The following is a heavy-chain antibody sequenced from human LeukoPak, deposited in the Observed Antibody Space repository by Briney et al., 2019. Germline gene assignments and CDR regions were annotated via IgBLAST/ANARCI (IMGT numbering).Heavy chain of an antibody. J-gene: IGHJ6*02. Sequence: GESLKISCKGTGYTFTSYWIGWVRQMPGKGLEWMGIIYPGDSVTRYSPSFQGQVTISADKSISTAYLQLNSLKASDTAMYYCAKSTSSAYGVDVWGQGTTVTVSS. CDR2: IYPGDSVT. CDR1: GYTFTSYW. V-gene: IGHV5-51*01. CDR3: AKSTSSAYGVDV.